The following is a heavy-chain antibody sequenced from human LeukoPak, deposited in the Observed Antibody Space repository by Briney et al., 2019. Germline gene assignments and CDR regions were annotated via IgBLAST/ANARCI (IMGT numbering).Heavy chain of an antibody. CDR2: ISGSGGST. V-gene: IGHV3-23*01. CDR1: GFTFSSYA. Sequence: GGSLRLSCAASGFTFSSYAMSWVRQAPGKGLEWVSAISGSGGSTYYADSVKGRFTISRDNSKNTLYLQMNSLRAEDTAVYYCAKNYYSGSYILYYFDYWGQGTLVTVSS. D-gene: IGHD1-26*01. CDR3: AKNYYSGSYILYYFDY. J-gene: IGHJ4*02.